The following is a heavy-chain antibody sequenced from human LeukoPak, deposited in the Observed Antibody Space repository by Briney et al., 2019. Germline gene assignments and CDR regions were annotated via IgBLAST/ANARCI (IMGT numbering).Heavy chain of an antibody. J-gene: IGHJ6*03. D-gene: IGHD3-10*01. V-gene: IGHV4-4*07. Sequence: PSETLSLTCTVSGGSISSYYWSWLRQPAGKGLEWIGRIYTSGSTNYNPSLKSRVTMSVDTSKNQFSLKLSSVTAADTAVYYCARDLFGELFHYYYYYMDVWGKGTTVTVSS. CDR1: GGSISSYY. CDR3: ARDLFGELFHYYYYYMDV. CDR2: IYTSGST.